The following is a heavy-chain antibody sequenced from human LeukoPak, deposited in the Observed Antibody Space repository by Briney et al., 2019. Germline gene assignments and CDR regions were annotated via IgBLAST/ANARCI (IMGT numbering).Heavy chain of an antibody. CDR3: ARGSGYGDYDY. V-gene: IGHV3-30-3*01. J-gene: IGHJ4*02. Sequence: PGGSLRLSCAASGFTFSSYAMHWVRQAPGKGLEWVAVISYDGSNKYYADSVKGRFTISRDNSKNTLYLQMNSLRAEDTAVCHCARGSGYGDYDYWGQGTLVTVSS. CDR1: GFTFSSYA. CDR2: ISYDGSNK. D-gene: IGHD4-17*01.